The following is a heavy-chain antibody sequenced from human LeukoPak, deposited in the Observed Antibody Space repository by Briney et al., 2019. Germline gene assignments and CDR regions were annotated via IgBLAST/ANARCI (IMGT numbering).Heavy chain of an antibody. CDR1: GGTITKYV. CDR3: ARPGHYYDSIDYSDVFDI. J-gene: IGHJ3*02. CDR2: IIPILGTP. D-gene: IGHD3-22*01. V-gene: IGHV1-69*06. Sequence: GSSVTVSCKTSGGTITKYVISWLRQAPGQRLEWMGGIIPILGTPTYAQKFQGRVSINADKFTSTVYMDLTSLRSEDTAVYYCARPGHYYDSIDYSDVFDIWGQGTMVTVSS.